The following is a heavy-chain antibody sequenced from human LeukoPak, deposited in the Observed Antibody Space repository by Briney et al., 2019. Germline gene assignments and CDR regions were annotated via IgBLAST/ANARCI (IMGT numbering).Heavy chain of an antibody. CDR3: AASTKHTAMVDY. CDR2: IGSSSSYI. V-gene: IGHV3-21*01. CDR1: GFTFSSYS. J-gene: IGHJ4*02. Sequence: PGGSLRLSCAASGFTFSSYSMNWVRQAPGKGLEWVSSIGSSSSYIYYADSVKGRFTNSSDNAKNSLYLQMTSLRAEAAAVYYCAASTKHTAMVDYWGQGTLVTVSS. D-gene: IGHD5-18*01.